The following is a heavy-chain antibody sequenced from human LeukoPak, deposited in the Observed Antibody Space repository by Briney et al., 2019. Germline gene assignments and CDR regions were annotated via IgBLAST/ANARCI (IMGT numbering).Heavy chain of an antibody. V-gene: IGHV3-48*03. CDR1: GFTFSSYE. J-gene: IGHJ6*04. D-gene: IGHD2-21*01. CDR3: ARDRGEGDV. Sequence: PGGSLRLSCAASGFTFSSYEMNWVRQAPGKGLERVSYISSSGSTIYYADSVKGRFTISRDNAKNSLYLQMNSLRAEDTAVYYCARDRGEGDVWGKGTTVTVSS. CDR2: ISSSGSTI.